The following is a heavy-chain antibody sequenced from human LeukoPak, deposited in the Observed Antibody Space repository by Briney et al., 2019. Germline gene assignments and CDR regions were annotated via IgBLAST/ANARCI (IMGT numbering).Heavy chain of an antibody. V-gene: IGHV3-30*02. CDR1: GFTFSSYG. CDR2: IRYDGSNK. Sequence: GGSLRLSCAASGFTFSSYGMHWVRQAPGKGLEWVAFIRYDGSNKYYADSVKGRFTISRDNSKNTLYLQMNSLRAEDTAVYYCAKAGGADILTGYHPDYWGQGTLVTVSS. CDR3: AKAGGADILTGYHPDY. J-gene: IGHJ4*02. D-gene: IGHD3-9*01.